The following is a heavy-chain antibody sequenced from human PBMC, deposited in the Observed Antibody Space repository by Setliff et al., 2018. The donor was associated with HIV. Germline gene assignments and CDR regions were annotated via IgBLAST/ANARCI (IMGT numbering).Heavy chain of an antibody. D-gene: IGHD6-19*01. CDR2: ISAYNGNT. Sequence: ASVKVSCKASGYTFTSYGISWVRQAPGQGLEWMGWISAYNGNTNYAQKLQGRVTMNTDTSTSTAYMKLRSLRSDDTAVYYCARGRRVKVVFDSSGWRDAFDIWGQGTMVTVSS. CDR1: GYTFTSYG. V-gene: IGHV1-18*01. J-gene: IGHJ3*02. CDR3: ARGRRVKVVFDSSGWRDAFDI.